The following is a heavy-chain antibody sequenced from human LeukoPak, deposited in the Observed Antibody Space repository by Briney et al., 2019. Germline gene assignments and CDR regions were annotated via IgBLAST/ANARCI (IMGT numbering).Heavy chain of an antibody. V-gene: IGHV1-69*05. D-gene: IGHD1-14*01. CDR3: VNRQALRGRHRAFKP. J-gene: IGHJ5*02. CDR1: GWTFSNYA. Sequence: AAVKVSCKASGWTFSNYAISWVRQAPGQGFEWLGGIIPMFGSAKYAQKFQGRVTITTDESTTTAYMDLISLISEDTAVYYTVNRQALRGRHRAFKPWGQGTLVTLSS. CDR2: IIPMFGSA.